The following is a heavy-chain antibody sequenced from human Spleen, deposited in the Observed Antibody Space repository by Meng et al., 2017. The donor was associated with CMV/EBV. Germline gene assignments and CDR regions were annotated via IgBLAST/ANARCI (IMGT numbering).Heavy chain of an antibody. CDR3: ARGNSYAHIFDY. J-gene: IGHJ4*02. D-gene: IGHD5-18*01. CDR2: ISSSSYI. V-gene: IGHV3-21*01. Sequence: GESLKISCAASGFTFSAYSINWVRQAPGKGLEWVSSISSSSYIYYADSVKGRFTISRDNAKNSLYLQMNSLRAEDTAVYFCARGNSYAHIFDYWGQGTLVTVSS. CDR1: GFTFSAYS.